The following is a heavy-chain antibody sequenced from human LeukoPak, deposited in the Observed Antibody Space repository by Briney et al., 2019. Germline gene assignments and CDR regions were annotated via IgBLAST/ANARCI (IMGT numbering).Heavy chain of an antibody. Sequence: SETLSHTCTVPGGSIRGGGYYWSWIRQHPGMGLEWIGYIYSSGSTSYKPSLKSRVTISLDTSENQFSLKLTSVTAADTAVYYCARASHYDSSGLYFDYWGQGTLVTVSS. V-gene: IGHV4-31*03. CDR1: GGSIRGGGYY. D-gene: IGHD3-22*01. J-gene: IGHJ4*02. CDR2: IYSSGST. CDR3: ARASHYDSSGLYFDY.